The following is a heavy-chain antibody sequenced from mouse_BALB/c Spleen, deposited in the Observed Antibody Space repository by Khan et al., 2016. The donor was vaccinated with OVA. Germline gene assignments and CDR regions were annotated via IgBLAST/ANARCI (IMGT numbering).Heavy chain of an antibody. J-gene: IGHJ3*01. Sequence: EVQLQESGPGLVKPSQSLSLTCTVTGYSITSEFAWNWIRQFPGNKLEWMGYISYSGHTRYNPSLKSLISITRDTSRNQFFLQLNSVTTEDTATYYCARKDYYVSDPFPYWGQGTLVTVSA. CDR3: ARKDYYVSDPFPY. CDR1: GYSITSEFA. CDR2: ISYSGHT. D-gene: IGHD2-2*01. V-gene: IGHV3-2*02.